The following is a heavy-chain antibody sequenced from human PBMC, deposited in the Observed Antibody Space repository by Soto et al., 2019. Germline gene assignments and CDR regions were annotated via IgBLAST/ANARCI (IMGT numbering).Heavy chain of an antibody. J-gene: IGHJ4*02. D-gene: IGHD6-19*01. CDR2: IYHSGST. Sequence: LSLTCAVSGGSISSSNWWSWVRQPPGKGLEWIGEIYHSGSTNYNPSLKSRVTISVDKSKNQFSLKLSSVTAADTAVYYCARETIAVAGTSWDYFDYWGQGTLVTVSS. CDR1: GGSISSSNW. V-gene: IGHV4-4*02. CDR3: ARETIAVAGTSWDYFDY.